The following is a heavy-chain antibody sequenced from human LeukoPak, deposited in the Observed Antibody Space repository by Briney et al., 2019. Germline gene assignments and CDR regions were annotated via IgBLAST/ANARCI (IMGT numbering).Heavy chain of an antibody. D-gene: IGHD2-21*01. J-gene: IGHJ4*02. CDR1: EYTFTPYY. CDR2: FNPNSGDT. CDR3: ARAKIGSPVEFDG. Sequence: ASVKLSCKAFEYTFTPYYMHSIRQAPGHRLKCMGWFNPNSGDTNFAQKFQGRVTMTRDTSITTGYMELSRLTSDDTAIYYCARAKIGSPVEFDGWGQGTLVTVSS. V-gene: IGHV1-2*02.